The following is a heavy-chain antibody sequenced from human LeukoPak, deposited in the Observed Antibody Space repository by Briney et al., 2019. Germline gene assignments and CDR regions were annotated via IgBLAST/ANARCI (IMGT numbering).Heavy chain of an antibody. J-gene: IGHJ2*01. CDR3: ARDEYSSSPRSRDWHFDL. V-gene: IGHV4-4*07. CDR1: GGSISSYY. Sequence: SETLSLTCTVSGGSISSYYWSWIRQPAGKGLEWIGRIYTSGSTNYNPSLKSRVTMSVDTSKNQFSLKLSSVTAADTAVYYCARDEYSSSPRSRDWHFDLWGRGTLVTVSS. CDR2: IYTSGST. D-gene: IGHD6-6*01.